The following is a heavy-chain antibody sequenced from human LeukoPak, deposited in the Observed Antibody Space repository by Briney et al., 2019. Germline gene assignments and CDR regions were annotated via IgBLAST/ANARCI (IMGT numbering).Heavy chain of an antibody. D-gene: IGHD4-11*01. CDR1: RFTISSYA. CDR3: AKDRVDYRSTYYFDY. CDR2: ISGSSGST. J-gene: IGHJ4*02. V-gene: IGHV3-23*01. Sequence: GGSLRLSCAASRFTISSYAMSWVRQAPGKGLEWVSGISGSSGSTYYADSVKGRFTIARDKSKNTVYLQMNSLRAEDTAVYYCAKDRVDYRSTYYFDYWGQGTLVTVSS.